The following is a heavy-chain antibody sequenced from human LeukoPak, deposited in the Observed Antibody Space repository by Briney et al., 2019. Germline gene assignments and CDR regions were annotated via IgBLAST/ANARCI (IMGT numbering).Heavy chain of an antibody. D-gene: IGHD1-26*01. J-gene: IGHJ4*02. CDR1: GGSISSYY. CDR2: IYYSGST. Sequence: SETLSLTCTVSGGSISSYYWSWIRQPPGKGLEWIGYIYYSGSTNYNPSLKSRVTISVDTSKNQFSLKLSSVTAADTAVYYCARSEWELHPFDYWGQGTLVTVSS. CDR3: ARSEWELHPFDY. V-gene: IGHV4-59*01.